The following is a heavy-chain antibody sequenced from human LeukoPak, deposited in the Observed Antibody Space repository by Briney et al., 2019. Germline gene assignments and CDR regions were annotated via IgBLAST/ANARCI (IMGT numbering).Heavy chain of an antibody. V-gene: IGHV3-43D*04. D-gene: IGHD3-10*01. CDR3: AKDGGSGSYYNGWFDP. J-gene: IGHJ5*02. Sequence: SGGSLRLSCAASGFTFDDYAMHWVRQAPGKGLEWVSLISWDGGSTYYADSVKGRFTISRDSSKNSPYLQMNSLRAEDTALYYCAKDGGSGSYYNGWFDPWGQGTLVTVSS. CDR2: ISWDGGST. CDR1: GFTFDDYA.